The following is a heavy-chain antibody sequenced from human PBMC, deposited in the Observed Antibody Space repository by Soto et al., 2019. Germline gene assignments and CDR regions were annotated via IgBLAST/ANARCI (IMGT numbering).Heavy chain of an antibody. CDR3: ARCPTYYDFWSGYSYYGMDV. J-gene: IGHJ6*02. CDR2: TIPIFGTA. D-gene: IGHD3-3*01. CDR1: GGTFSSYA. V-gene: IGHV1-69*13. Sequence: GASVKVSCKASGGTFSSYAISWVRQAPGQGLEWMGGTIPIFGTANYAQKFQGRVTITADESTSTAYMELSSLRSEDTAVYYCARCPTYYDFWSGYSYYGMDVWGQGTTVTVSS.